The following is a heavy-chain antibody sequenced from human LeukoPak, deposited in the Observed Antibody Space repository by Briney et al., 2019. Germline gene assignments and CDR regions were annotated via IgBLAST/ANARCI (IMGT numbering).Heavy chain of an antibody. CDR3: ARDWQWQQLDGDAFDI. J-gene: IGHJ3*02. CDR1: GFTFSGYW. V-gene: IGHV3-7*04. CDR2: IKQDGSEK. Sequence: PGRSLRLSCAASGFTFSGYWMSWVRQALGIGLEWVANIKQDGSEKYYVDSVKGRFTISRDNAKNSLFLQMNSLRAEDTAVYYCARDWQWQQLDGDAFDIWGQGTTVTVSS. D-gene: IGHD6-13*01.